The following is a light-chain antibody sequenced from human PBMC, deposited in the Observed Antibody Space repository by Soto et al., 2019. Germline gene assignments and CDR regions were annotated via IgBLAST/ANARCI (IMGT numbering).Light chain of an antibody. J-gene: IGKJ4*01. CDR2: DAS. CDR1: QSVRSY. V-gene: IGKV3-11*01. Sequence: EIVLTQSPATLSLSPVERATLSCRASQSVRSYLAWYQHKPGQAPRLLIYDASNRATGIPARFSGSGSGTDFTLTISSLEPEDFAVYYCQQRFNWLTFGGGTKVEIK. CDR3: QQRFNWLT.